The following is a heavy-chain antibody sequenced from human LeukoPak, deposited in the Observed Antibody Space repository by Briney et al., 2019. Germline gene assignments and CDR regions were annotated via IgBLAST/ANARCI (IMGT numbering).Heavy chain of an antibody. CDR2: ISGSGGST. CDR1: GFTFSSYA. D-gene: IGHD6-19*01. V-gene: IGHV3-23*01. CDR3: AKDATGYSSGGGYFDY. Sequence: GSLRLSCAASGFTFSSYAMSWVRQAPGKGLEWVSAISGSGGSTYYADSVKDRFTISRDNSENTLYLQMNSLRAEDTAMYYCAKDATGYSSGGGYFDYWGQGALVTVSS. J-gene: IGHJ4*02.